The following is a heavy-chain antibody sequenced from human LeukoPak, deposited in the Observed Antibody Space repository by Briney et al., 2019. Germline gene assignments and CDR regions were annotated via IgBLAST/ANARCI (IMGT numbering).Heavy chain of an antibody. V-gene: IGHV3-23*01. Sequence: GGSLRLSRAASGFTFSSYAMSWVRQAPGKGLEWVSAISGSGGSTYYADSVKGRFTISRDNSKNTLYLQMNSLRAEDTAVYYCAKGEAAVAGTRYYYYMDVWGKGTTVTVSS. CDR2: ISGSGGST. CDR1: GFTFSSYA. CDR3: AKGEAAVAGTRYYYYMDV. D-gene: IGHD6-19*01. J-gene: IGHJ6*03.